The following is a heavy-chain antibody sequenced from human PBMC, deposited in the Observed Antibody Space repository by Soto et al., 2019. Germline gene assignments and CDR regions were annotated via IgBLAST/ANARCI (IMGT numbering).Heavy chain of an antibody. Sequence: EVQLVESGGGLVQPGGSLRLSCAASGFTFSSYWMSWVRQAPGKGLEWVANIKQDGSEKYYVESVKGRFTISRDNAKNPLYLQMNRLSAEDATVYYCASRWGKKYYYESSGCPTFFDYLGQGTLVTVSS. J-gene: IGHJ4*02. CDR1: GFTFSSYW. CDR2: IKQDGSEK. CDR3: ASRWGKKYYYESSGCPTFFDY. D-gene: IGHD3-22*01. V-gene: IGHV3-7*05.